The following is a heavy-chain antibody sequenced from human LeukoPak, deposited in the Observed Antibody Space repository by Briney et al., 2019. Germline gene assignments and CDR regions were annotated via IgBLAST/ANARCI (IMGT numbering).Heavy chain of an antibody. D-gene: IGHD2/OR15-2a*01. CDR2: ISSSSSYI. CDR3: ARLSTSRPFDP. J-gene: IGHJ5*02. CDR1: GFTFSSYS. V-gene: IGHV3-21*01. Sequence: GGSLRLSCAASGFTFSSYSMNWVHQAPGKGLEWVSSISSSSSYIYYADSVKGRFTISRDNAKNSLYLQMNSLRAEDTAVYYCARLSTSRPFDPWGQGTLVTVSS.